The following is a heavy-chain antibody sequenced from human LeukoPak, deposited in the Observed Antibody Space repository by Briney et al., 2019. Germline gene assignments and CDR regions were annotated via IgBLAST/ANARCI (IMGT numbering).Heavy chain of an antibody. Sequence: GESLKISCKGSGYSFTSYWIGWVRQMPGKGQEWMGIIYPGDSDTRYSPSFQGQVTISADKSISTAYLQWSSLKASDTAMYYCARSIAVAGYYYYGMDVWGQGTTVTVSS. D-gene: IGHD6-19*01. CDR3: ARSIAVAGYYYYGMDV. CDR1: GYSFTSYW. V-gene: IGHV5-51*01. J-gene: IGHJ6*02. CDR2: IYPGDSDT.